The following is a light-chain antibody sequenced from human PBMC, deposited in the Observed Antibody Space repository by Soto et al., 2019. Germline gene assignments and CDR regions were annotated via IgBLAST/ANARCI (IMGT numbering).Light chain of an antibody. J-gene: IGLJ3*02. V-gene: IGLV1-51*01. Sequence: QSVLTQPPSMSAAPGQKVTISCSGSSSNIGSNYVSWYQHLPGTAPKLLIYDSNKRPSGIPDRFSGSKSGTSATLGITGLQTGDEADYYCGTWDNSLSGVVFGGGTKLTVL. CDR3: GTWDNSLSGVV. CDR2: DSN. CDR1: SSNIGSNY.